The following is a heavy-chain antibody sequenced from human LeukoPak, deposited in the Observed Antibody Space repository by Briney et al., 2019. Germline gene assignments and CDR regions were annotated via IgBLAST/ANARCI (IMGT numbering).Heavy chain of an antibody. CDR3: ARDPGPLYSSSWGYYYYGMDV. D-gene: IGHD6-13*01. J-gene: IGHJ6*02. CDR1: GYTFTSYG. V-gene: IGHV1-18*01. Sequence: ASVKASCKASGYTFTSYGISWVRQAPGQGLEWMGWISAYNGNTSYAQKLQGRVTMTTDTSTSTAYMELRSLRSDDTAVYYCARDPGPLYSSSWGYYYYGMDVWGQGTTVTVSS. CDR2: ISAYNGNT.